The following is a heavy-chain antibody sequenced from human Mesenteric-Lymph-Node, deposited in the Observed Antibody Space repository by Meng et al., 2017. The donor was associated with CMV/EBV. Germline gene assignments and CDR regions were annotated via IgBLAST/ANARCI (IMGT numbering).Heavy chain of an antibody. CDR3: AREIVVVPAAGGMDV. J-gene: IGHJ6*02. CDR1: GGSISSSDYY. V-gene: IGHV4-39*07. D-gene: IGHD2-2*01. Sequence: SETLSLTCTVSGGSISSSDYYWGWIRQPPGKGLEWIGEINHSGSTNYNPSLKSRVTISVDTSKNQFSMKLSSVTAADTAVYYCAREIVVVPAAGGMDVWGQGTTVTVSS. CDR2: INHSGST.